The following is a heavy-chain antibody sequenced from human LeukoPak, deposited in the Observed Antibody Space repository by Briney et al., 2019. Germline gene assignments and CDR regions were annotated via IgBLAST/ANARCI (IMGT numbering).Heavy chain of an antibody. Sequence: ASVKVSCKASGYTFTGHYMHWVRQAAGQGLEWMGRINPNSGGTNYAQKFQGRVTMTRDTSSSTAYMELSRLRSDDTAVYYCARGATAGTGDLGYWGQGTLVTVSS. J-gene: IGHJ4*02. V-gene: IGHV1-2*06. CDR2: INPNSGGT. D-gene: IGHD7-27*01. CDR3: ARGATAGTGDLGY. CDR1: GYTFTGHY.